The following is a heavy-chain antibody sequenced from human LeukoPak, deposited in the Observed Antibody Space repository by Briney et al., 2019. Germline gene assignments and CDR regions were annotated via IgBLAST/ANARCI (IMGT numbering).Heavy chain of an antibody. CDR3: ARYYYGSGRYYFDY. D-gene: IGHD3-10*01. CDR1: GYSFPSYW. Sequence: ESLKISWKGSGYSFPSYWNGWVRQMPGKGLALMGIIYRGDSDTRYSPSFQGQVTISADKSISTVYLQWSSLKASDTAMYYCARYYYGSGRYYFDYWGQRTLVTV. V-gene: IGHV5-51*01. CDR2: IYRGDSDT. J-gene: IGHJ4*02.